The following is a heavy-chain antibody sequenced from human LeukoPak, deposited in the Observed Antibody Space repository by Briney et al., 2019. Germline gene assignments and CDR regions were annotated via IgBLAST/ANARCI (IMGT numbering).Heavy chain of an antibody. J-gene: IGHJ4*02. V-gene: IGHV4-59*08. CDR1: GGSISCYY. CDR2: FYYSGST. D-gene: IGHD3-10*01. Sequence: SETLIPTWTVAGGSISCYYWSWLRQPPGKGLEWIGYFYYSGSTNYNPSLKSRVTISVDTSKNQFSLKLSSVTAADTAVYYCARTGSYFHYFDYWGQGTLVTVSS. CDR3: ARTGSYFHYFDY.